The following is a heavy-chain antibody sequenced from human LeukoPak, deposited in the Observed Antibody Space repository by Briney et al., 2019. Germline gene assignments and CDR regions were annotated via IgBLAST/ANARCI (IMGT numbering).Heavy chain of an antibody. D-gene: IGHD3-10*01. CDR1: GGSISSSSYY. Sequence: SETLSLTCTVSGGSISSSSYYWGWIRQPPGKGLEWIGSIYYSGSTYYNPSLKSRVTISVDTSKNQFSLKLSSVTAADMAVYYCARASYGSGRYGMDVWGQGTTVTVSS. CDR2: IYYSGST. J-gene: IGHJ6*02. V-gene: IGHV4-39*07. CDR3: ARASYGSGRYGMDV.